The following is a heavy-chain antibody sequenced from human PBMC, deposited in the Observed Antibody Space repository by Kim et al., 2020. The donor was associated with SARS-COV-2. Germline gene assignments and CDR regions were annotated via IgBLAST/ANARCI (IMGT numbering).Heavy chain of an antibody. CDR1: GFTFSSYN. CDR2: ITSSSSSK. D-gene: IGHD3-16*01. J-gene: IGHJ4*02. V-gene: IGHV3-21*06. Sequence: GGSLRLSCAASGFTFSSYNMNWVRQPPGKGLEWVSGITSSSSSKNYADSVKGRFTISRDNANNLLYLQMDSLRAEDTAVYYCTRLGVPSFENDFWGQGTLVTVSS. CDR3: TRLGVPSFENDF.